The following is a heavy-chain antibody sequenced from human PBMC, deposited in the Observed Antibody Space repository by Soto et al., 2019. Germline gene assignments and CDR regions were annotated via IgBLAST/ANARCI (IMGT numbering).Heavy chain of an antibody. CDR3: AKFGPSGWPYYYYGMDV. Sequence: QVQLVESGGGVVQPGRSLRLSCAASGFTFSSYGMHWVRQAPGKGLEWVAVISYDGSNKYYADSVKGRFTISRDNSKNTLYLQMNSLRAEDTAVYCCAKFGPSGWPYYYYGMDVWGQGTTVTVSS. CDR2: ISYDGSNK. V-gene: IGHV3-30*18. CDR1: GFTFSSYG. D-gene: IGHD6-19*01. J-gene: IGHJ6*02.